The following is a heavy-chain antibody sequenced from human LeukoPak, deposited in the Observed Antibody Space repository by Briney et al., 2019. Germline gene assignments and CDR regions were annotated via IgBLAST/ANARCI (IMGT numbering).Heavy chain of an antibody. CDR1: GFTFSDYY. D-gene: IGHD1-1*01. V-gene: IGHV3-11*03. CDR2: TRSYGYT. J-gene: IGHJ4*02. Sequence: GGSLRLSCAASGFTFSDYYMSWIRQAPGKGLEWVSYTRSYGYTNYADSVKGRFTISRDNAKNSLYLHMNSLRAEDTAVYYCARRDDLDYWGQGTLVTVSS. CDR3: ARRDDLDY.